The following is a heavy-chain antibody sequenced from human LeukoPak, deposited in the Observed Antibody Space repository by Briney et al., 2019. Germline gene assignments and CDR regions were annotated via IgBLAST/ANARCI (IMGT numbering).Heavy chain of an antibody. Sequence: SSETLSLTCAMYGGSFSGYYWSWIRQPPGKGLEWIGEINHGASTNYNPSLKSRVTISVDTSKNQFSLKLSSVTAADTAVYYCARGSITIFGVGDYYYYGMDVWGKGTTVTVSS. CDR1: GGSFSGYY. D-gene: IGHD3-3*01. V-gene: IGHV4-34*01. J-gene: IGHJ6*04. CDR2: INHGAST. CDR3: ARGSITIFGVGDYYYYGMDV.